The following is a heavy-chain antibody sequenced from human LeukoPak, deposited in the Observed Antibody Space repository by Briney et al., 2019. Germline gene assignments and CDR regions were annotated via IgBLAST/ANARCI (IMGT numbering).Heavy chain of an antibody. D-gene: IGHD3-22*01. J-gene: IGHJ4*02. CDR2: FDPEDGET. CDR3: AMAPFYDSSGYNLDY. V-gene: IGHV1-24*01. CDR1: GYTLTELT. Sequence: ASVKVSCKVSGYTLTELTMHWVRQAPGKGLEWMGGFDPEDGETIYAQKFQGRVTMTEDTSTDTANMELSSPRSEDTAVYYCAMAPFYDSSGYNLDYWGQGTLVTVSS.